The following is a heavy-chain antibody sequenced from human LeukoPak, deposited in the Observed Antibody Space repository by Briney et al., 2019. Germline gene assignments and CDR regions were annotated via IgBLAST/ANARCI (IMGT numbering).Heavy chain of an antibody. CDR2: IYHSGST. V-gene: IGHV4-30-2*01. Sequence: SQTLSLTCAVSGGSISSGGYSWSWIRQPPGKGLEWIGYIYHSGSTYYNPSLKSRVTISVDRSKNQFSLKLSSVTAADTAVYYCAREKLDSSGWYDYYYGMDVWGQGTTVTVSS. D-gene: IGHD6-19*01. CDR1: GGSISSGGYS. CDR3: AREKLDSSGWYDYYYGMDV. J-gene: IGHJ6*02.